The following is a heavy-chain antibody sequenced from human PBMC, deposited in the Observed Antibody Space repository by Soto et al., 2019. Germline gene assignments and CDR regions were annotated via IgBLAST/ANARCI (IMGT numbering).Heavy chain of an antibody. D-gene: IGHD3-10*01. Sequence: QVQLVQSGYEVKEPGASVTVSCKASGYTFNNYGITWVRQAPGQGLEWIGWISAYNGNANYAQKFQGRVTLTRDTSTSTAYLELRSLRSDDTAVYYCARGTRRFGELFDAVDIWGQGTMVPVSS. J-gene: IGHJ3*02. CDR1: GYTFNNYG. CDR3: ARGTRRFGELFDAVDI. CDR2: ISAYNGNA. V-gene: IGHV1-18*01.